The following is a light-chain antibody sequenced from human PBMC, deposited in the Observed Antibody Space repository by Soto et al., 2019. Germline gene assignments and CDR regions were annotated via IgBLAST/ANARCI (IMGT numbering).Light chain of an antibody. CDR1: SSDVGGYNY. Sequence: QSVLTQSASVSGSPGQSITISCTGTSSDVGGYNYVSWYQQHPGKAPKLMIYDASNRPSGVSNRFSGSKSGNTASLTISGLQAEDEADYYCCSYTTSNTFVFGTGTKVTVL. CDR2: DAS. J-gene: IGLJ1*01. CDR3: CSYTTSNTFV. V-gene: IGLV2-14*01.